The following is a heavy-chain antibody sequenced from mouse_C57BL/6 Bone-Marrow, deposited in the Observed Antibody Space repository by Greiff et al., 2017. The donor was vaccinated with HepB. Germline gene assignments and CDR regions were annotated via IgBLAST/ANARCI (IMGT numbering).Heavy chain of an antibody. CDR3: TRPNYYGSSYGYAMDY. J-gene: IGHJ4*01. Sequence: EVKVEESGGGLVQPGGSMKLSCAASGFTFSDAWMDWVRQSPEKGLEWVAEIRNKANNHATYYAESVKGRFTISRDDSKSSVYLQMNSLRAEDTGIYYCTRPNYYGSSYGYAMDYWGQGTSVTVSS. CDR1: GFTFSDAW. CDR2: IRNKANNHAT. D-gene: IGHD1-1*01. V-gene: IGHV6-6*01.